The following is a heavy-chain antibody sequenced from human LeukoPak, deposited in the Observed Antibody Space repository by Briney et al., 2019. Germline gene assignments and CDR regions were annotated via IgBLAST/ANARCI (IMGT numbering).Heavy chain of an antibody. D-gene: IGHD3-22*01. CDR2: ISAYNGNT. CDR3: ARGSTYYYDSSGYYGFST. Sequence: ASVKVSCKASGYTFTSYGISWVRQAPGQGLEWMGWISAYNGNTNYAQKLQGRVTMTTDTSTSTAYMELRSLRSDDTAVYHCARGSTYYYDSSGYYGFSTWGQGTLVTVSS. CDR1: GYTFTSYG. V-gene: IGHV1-18*01. J-gene: IGHJ5*02.